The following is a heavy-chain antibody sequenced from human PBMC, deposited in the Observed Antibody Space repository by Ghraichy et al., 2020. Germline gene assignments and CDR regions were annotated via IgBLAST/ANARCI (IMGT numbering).Heavy chain of an antibody. CDR1: GFTFSRYW. CDR3: ARVEEGAFDY. Sequence: GGSLRLSCAAAGFTFSRYWMTWVRQAPGKGLEWVANIKQDASEKNYVDSVKGRFTISRDNPKNSLYLQMNSLRAEDTAVYYCARVEEGAFDYWGQGTLVTVSS. J-gene: IGHJ4*02. CDR2: IKQDASEK. V-gene: IGHV3-7*01. D-gene: IGHD3-16*01.